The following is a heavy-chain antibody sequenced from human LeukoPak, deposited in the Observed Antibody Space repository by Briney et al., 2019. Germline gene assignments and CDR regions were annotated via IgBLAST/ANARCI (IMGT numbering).Heavy chain of an antibody. J-gene: IGHJ4*02. CDR1: GYSFTNYW. CDR3: AKLSSGYYSTPFDY. D-gene: IGHD3-22*01. CDR2: IYPGDSDT. Sequence: GESLKISCKGSGYSFTNYWIGWVRQMPGKGLEWMGIIYPGDSDTKYSPSFQGQDTISADKSISTAYLQWTSLKASDTAMFYCAKLSSGYYSTPFDYWGQGTLVTVSS. V-gene: IGHV5-51*01.